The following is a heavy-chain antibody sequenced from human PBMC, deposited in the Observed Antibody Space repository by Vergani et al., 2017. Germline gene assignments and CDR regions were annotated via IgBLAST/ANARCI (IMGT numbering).Heavy chain of an antibody. D-gene: IGHD2-2*01. V-gene: IGHV3-9*01. CDR1: GFTFDDYA. CDR2: ISWNSGST. Sequence: EVQLLESGGGLVQPGRSLRLSCAASGFTFDDYAMHWVRQAPGKGLEWVSGISWNSGSTGYADSVKGRFTISRDNAKNSLYLQMNSLRAEDTALYYCAKDISCSSTSCYERGLYYYYGMDVWGQGTTVTVSS. CDR3: AKDISCSSTSCYERGLYYYYGMDV. J-gene: IGHJ6*02.